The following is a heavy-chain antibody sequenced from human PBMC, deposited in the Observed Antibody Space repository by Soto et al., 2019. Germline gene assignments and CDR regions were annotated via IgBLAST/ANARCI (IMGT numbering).Heavy chain of an antibody. J-gene: IGHJ4*02. CDR3: AKGFSGGYYSDY. V-gene: IGHV3-23*01. D-gene: IGHD3-22*01. CDR2: ISGSRGST. Sequence: EVQLLESGGGLVQPGGSLRLSCAASGFTFSSYAMSWVRQAPGKGLEWVSAISGSRGSTYYADSVKGRFTISRDNSKNTQYLQMNSLRAEDTAVYYCAKGFSGGYYSDYWGQGTLVTVSS. CDR1: GFTFSSYA.